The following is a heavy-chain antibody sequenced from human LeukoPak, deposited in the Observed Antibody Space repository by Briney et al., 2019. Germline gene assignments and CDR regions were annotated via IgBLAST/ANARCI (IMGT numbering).Heavy chain of an antibody. V-gene: IGHV1-2*02. CDR3: ARDPSDWNYGWDY. D-gene: IGHD1-7*01. CDR2: INPNSGGT. Sequence: ASVKVSCKASGYTFTGYYMHWVRQASGQGLEWMGWINPNSGGTNYAQKFQGRVTMTRDTSISTAYMELSRLRSDDTAVYYCARDPSDWNYGWDYWGQGTLVTVSS. CDR1: GYTFTGYY. J-gene: IGHJ4*02.